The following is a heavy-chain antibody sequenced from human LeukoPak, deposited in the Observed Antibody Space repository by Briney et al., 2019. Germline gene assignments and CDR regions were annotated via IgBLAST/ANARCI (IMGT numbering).Heavy chain of an antibody. J-gene: IGHJ4*02. D-gene: IGHD3-22*01. CDR2: ISAYNGNT. V-gene: IGHV1-18*01. CDR1: GYTFTSYG. Sequence: ASVKVSCKASGYTFTSYGISWVRQAPGPGLERMGWISAYNGNTNYAQKLQGRVTMTTDTSTSTAYMELRSLRSDDTAVYYCAREYDYDSSGYYWPFDYWGQGTLVTVSS. CDR3: AREYDYDSSGYYWPFDY.